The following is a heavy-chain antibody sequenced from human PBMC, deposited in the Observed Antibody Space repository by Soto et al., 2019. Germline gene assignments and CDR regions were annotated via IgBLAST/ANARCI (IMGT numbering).Heavy chain of an antibody. V-gene: IGHV4-61*01. Sequence: ETLSLTCTVSGGSVSSGSYYWSWIRQPPGKGLEWIGYIYYSGSTNYNPSLKSRVTISVDTSKNQFSLKLSSVTAADTAVYYCARDQTRDGYNSYWFDPWGQGTLVTVSS. D-gene: IGHD5-12*01. CDR3: ARDQTRDGYNSYWFDP. CDR2: IYYSGST. CDR1: GGSVSSGSYY. J-gene: IGHJ5*02.